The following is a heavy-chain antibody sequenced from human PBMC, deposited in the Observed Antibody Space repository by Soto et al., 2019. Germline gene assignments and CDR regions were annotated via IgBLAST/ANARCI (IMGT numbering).Heavy chain of an antibody. CDR3: ARDRATFDS. CDR1: GFTFISYA. V-gene: IGHV3-23*01. CDR2: ISGSGANT. J-gene: IGHJ4*02. Sequence: EVQLLQSGGGLVQPGGSLGLSCGASGFTFISYAMSWVRHVPGKGLEWISSISGSGANTWYAGSVQGRFIISRDNSKSTVSLQMSSLRVEDTAIYYCARDRATFDSWGQGTLVTVSS. D-gene: IGHD1-26*01.